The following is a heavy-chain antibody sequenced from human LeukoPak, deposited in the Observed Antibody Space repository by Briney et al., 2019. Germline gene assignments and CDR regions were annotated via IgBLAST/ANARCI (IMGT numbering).Heavy chain of an antibody. D-gene: IGHD1-26*01. CDR1: GYTFTDCY. Sequence: GASVKVSCKASGYTFTDCYIHWVRQAPGQGLEWMGWINPNSGGTNYAQRFQGRVTVTRDTSISTAYMELSRLRYDDTAVYYCVRSGSYYVGLDYWGQGTLVTVSS. CDR3: VRSGSYYVGLDY. CDR2: INPNSGGT. J-gene: IGHJ4*02. V-gene: IGHV1-2*02.